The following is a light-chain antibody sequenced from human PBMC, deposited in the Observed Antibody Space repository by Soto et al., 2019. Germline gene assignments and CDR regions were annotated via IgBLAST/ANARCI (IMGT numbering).Light chain of an antibody. CDR1: QSVSSSY. CDR3: QQYGSSPPIT. V-gene: IGKV3-20*01. Sequence: EIVVTQSPGTLSLSPGERATLSCRARQSVSSSYLAWYQQKPGQAPRLLIYGASSRATSIPDRFSGSESVTDFTLTISRLEAEDFAVYYCQQYGSSPPITFGQGTRLEIK. J-gene: IGKJ5*01. CDR2: GAS.